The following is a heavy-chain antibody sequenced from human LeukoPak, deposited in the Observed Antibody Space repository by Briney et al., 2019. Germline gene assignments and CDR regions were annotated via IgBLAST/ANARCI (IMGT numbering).Heavy chain of an antibody. V-gene: IGHV3-7*01. Sequence: GGSLRLSCAASGFTFNNYWMTWVRQAPGKGLEWVANIKQDGSEKFYVDSVKGRFTISRDNAKNSLFLHMSGLRADDTAVYYCTRDGDLSSIWPGYYYGMDVWGQGTTVTVSS. D-gene: IGHD6-13*01. J-gene: IGHJ6*02. CDR2: IKQDGSEK. CDR3: TRDGDLSSIWPGYYYGMDV. CDR1: GFTFNNYW.